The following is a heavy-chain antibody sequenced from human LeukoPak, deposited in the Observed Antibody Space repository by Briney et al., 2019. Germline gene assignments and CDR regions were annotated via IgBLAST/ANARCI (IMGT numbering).Heavy chain of an antibody. D-gene: IGHD3-3*01. CDR3: AQTGFCSGYYPCYYYYGMDV. CDR2: ISSSGSTI. V-gene: IGHV3-48*03. CDR1: GFTFSSYE. Sequence: PGGSLRLSCAASGFTFSSYEMNWVRQAPGKGLEWVSYISSSGSTIYYADSVKGRFTISRDNVKNSLYLQMNSLRAVDTAVYYCAQTGFCSGYYPCYYYYGMDVGCQGTTVTVSS. J-gene: IGHJ6*02.